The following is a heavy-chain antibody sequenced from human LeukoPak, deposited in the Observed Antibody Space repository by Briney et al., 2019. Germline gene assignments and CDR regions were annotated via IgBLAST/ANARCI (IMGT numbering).Heavy chain of an antibody. Sequence: GGSLRLSCAASGFTFSNYAMHWVRQAPGKGLEYVSAISSNGGSTYYANSVKGRFTISRDNSNNTLYFQMGSLRAEDMAVYYCARRSSSWFHYFDYWGQGTLVTVSS. CDR1: GFTFSNYA. J-gene: IGHJ4*02. D-gene: IGHD6-13*01. V-gene: IGHV3-64*01. CDR3: ARRSSSWFHYFDY. CDR2: ISSNGGST.